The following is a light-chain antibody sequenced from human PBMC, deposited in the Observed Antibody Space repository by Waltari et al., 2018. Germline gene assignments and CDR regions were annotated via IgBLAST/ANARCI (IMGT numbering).Light chain of an antibody. Sequence: QSGLTQPASVSASPGESITISCTGTSGDIGGSDFVSWYQHHPGRAPKVLIFDVNHRPSGISDRFAGSKAGNTASLTISELQPEDDADYYCCSHSTNNIVLFGGGTKVTVL. CDR2: DVN. J-gene: IGLJ2*01. CDR1: SGDIGGSDF. V-gene: IGLV2-14*01. CDR3: CSHSTNNIVL.